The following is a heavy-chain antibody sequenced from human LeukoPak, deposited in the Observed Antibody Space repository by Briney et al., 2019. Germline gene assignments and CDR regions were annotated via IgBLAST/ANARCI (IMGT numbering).Heavy chain of an antibody. CDR2: LSSGGINK. J-gene: IGHJ4*02. CDR1: GFTFSTYG. V-gene: IGHV3-30*03. D-gene: IGHD2-15*01. CDR3: ARDHAGSGMEFDY. Sequence: GGSLRLSCAASGFTFSTYGIHWVRQAPGKGLEWVGLLSSGGINKHYADSVKGRFIISRDNSMNTLYLQMNSLGVEDTAVYYCARDHAGSGMEFDYWGQGTLVTVSS.